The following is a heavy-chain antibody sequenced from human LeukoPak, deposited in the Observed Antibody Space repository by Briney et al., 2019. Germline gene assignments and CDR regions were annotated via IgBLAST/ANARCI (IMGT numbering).Heavy chain of an antibody. V-gene: IGHV1-18*01. CDR2: SSAYNGNT. D-gene: IGHD4-17*01. J-gene: IGHJ6*03. Sequence: ASVKVSCKASGYTFTSYGISWVRQAPGQGREGMGWSSAYNGNTNYAQKLQRRVTMTTDTSTSTAYMELRSLSSDDTAVYYCARSYGDEKDYYYYMDVWGKGTTVTVSS. CDR3: ARSYGDEKDYYYYMDV. CDR1: GYTFTSYG.